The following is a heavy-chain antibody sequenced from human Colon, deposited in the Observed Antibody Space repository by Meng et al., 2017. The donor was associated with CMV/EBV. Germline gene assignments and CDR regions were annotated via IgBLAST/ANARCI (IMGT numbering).Heavy chain of an antibody. CDR2: IYRGGGT. CDR1: GFTVSSNY. CDR3: ATIVGSYGSSYYSGLDV. Sequence: GGSLRLSCAASGFTVSSNYMIWVRQAPGKGLEWVSLIYRGGGTYYAESVGGRFTISIDNSKNTLYLQMNSLRVEDTAVYYCATIVGSYGSSYYSGLDVWGQGTKVTVSS. J-gene: IGHJ6*02. V-gene: IGHV3-66*02. D-gene: IGHD5-18*01.